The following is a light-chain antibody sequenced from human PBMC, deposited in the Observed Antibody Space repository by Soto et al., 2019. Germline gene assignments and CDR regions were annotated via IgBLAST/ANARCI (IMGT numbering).Light chain of an antibody. CDR2: DAS. V-gene: IGKV1-5*01. Sequence: DIQMTQSHSSLSASVGDRVSITCRASQSVSTWLAWYQQKPGKAPKLLIHDASSLASGVPSGFSSSRSGTEFTLSISSLQPDDFTTYYCQQYNNYSPWTFGQGTKVDIK. J-gene: IGKJ1*01. CDR3: QQYNNYSPWT. CDR1: QSVSTW.